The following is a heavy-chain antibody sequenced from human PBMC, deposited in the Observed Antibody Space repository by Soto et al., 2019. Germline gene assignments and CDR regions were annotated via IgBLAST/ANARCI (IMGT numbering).Heavy chain of an antibody. CDR1: GFTFSSYG. CDR3: GGISVGS. Sequence: EVQLLESGGGLVQPGGSLRLSCAASGFTFSSYGLNWVRQAPGKGLEWVSVISDSGGSTYYADSVKGRFTISRDNSKYTLSLQMSSLRAEDTAVYYCGGISVGSWGQGTLVTVSS. D-gene: IGHD6-19*01. CDR2: ISDSGGST. V-gene: IGHV3-23*01. J-gene: IGHJ5*02.